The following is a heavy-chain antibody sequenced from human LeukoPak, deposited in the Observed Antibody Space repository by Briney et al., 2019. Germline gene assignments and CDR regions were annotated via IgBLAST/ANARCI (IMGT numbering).Heavy chain of an antibody. Sequence: GGSLRLSCAASGFTFSNYSMNWVRQAPGKGLEWVSSISSSSSYIYYADSVKGRFTISRDNAKNSLYLQMNSLRAEDTAVYYCARATVAGRGSLDYWGQGTLVTVSS. CDR3: ARATVAGRGSLDY. CDR2: ISSSSSYI. J-gene: IGHJ4*02. D-gene: IGHD6-19*01. V-gene: IGHV3-21*01. CDR1: GFTFSNYS.